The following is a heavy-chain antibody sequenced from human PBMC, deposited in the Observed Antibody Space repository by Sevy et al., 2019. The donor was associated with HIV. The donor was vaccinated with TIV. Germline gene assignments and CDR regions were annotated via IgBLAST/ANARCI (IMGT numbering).Heavy chain of an antibody. CDR3: ARGVSDFWSGPGL. CDR1: GGSFSGYY. Sequence: SETLSITCAVSGGSFSGYYWSWIRQPPGKGLEWIGEINRSGGTYYNPSLKSRVTISVDTSKNQFSLKLSSVTAADTAMYYCARGVSDFWSGPGLWGQGTLVTVSS. J-gene: IGHJ4*02. D-gene: IGHD3-3*01. CDR2: INRSGGT. V-gene: IGHV4-34*01.